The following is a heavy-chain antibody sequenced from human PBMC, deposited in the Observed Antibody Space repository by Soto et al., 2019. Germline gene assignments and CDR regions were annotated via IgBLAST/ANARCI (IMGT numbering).Heavy chain of an antibody. Sequence: SETLSLTCAVYGGSFSGYYWSWIRQPPGKGLEWIGEINHSGSTNYNPSLKSRVTISVDTSKNQFSLKLSSVTAADTAVYYCARPGLGYCSSTSCYAFDYWGQGTLVTVSS. D-gene: IGHD2-2*01. CDR2: INHSGST. J-gene: IGHJ4*02. V-gene: IGHV4-34*01. CDR1: GGSFSGYY. CDR3: ARPGLGYCSSTSCYAFDY.